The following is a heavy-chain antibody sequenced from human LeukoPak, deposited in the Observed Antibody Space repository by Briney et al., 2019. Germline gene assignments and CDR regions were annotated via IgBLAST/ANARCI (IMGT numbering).Heavy chain of an antibody. CDR3: ASWPPLPGIAAAAPGP. CDR2: IYYSGST. J-gene: IGHJ5*02. CDR1: GFTVSSNY. V-gene: IGHV4-59*02. D-gene: IGHD6-13*01. Sequence: GSLRLSCAASGFTVSSNYMSWVRQAPGKGLEWIGSIYYSGSTYYNPSLKSRVTISVDTSKNQFSLKLSSVTAADTAVYYCASWPPLPGIAAAAPGPWGQGTLVTVSS.